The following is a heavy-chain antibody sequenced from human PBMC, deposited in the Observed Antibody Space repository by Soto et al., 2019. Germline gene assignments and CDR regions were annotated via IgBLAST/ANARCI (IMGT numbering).Heavy chain of an antibody. CDR3: AKDRVAPYQLLFSRYGMDV. CDR2: ISWNSGSI. Sequence: EVQLVESGGGLVQPGRSLRLSCAASGFTFDDYAMHWVRQAPGKGLEWVSGISWNSGSIGYADSVKGRFTISRDNAKNSLYLQMNSLRAEDTALYYCAKDRVAPYQLLFSRYGMDVWGQGTTVTVSS. V-gene: IGHV3-9*01. D-gene: IGHD2-2*01. CDR1: GFTFDDYA. J-gene: IGHJ6*02.